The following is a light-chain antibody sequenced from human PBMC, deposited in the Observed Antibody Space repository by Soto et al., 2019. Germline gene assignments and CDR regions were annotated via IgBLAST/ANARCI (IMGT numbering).Light chain of an antibody. J-gene: IGLJ1*01. Sequence: QSALTQPDSVFGSPGQSITISCTGTSSDVGGYNYVSWYQQHPGKAPKLMIYDVSNRPSGVSNRFSGSKSGNTASLTISGLQAEDEADYYCSSYTSSSTLYVFGTGTKVTVL. CDR2: DVS. CDR3: SSYTSSSTLYV. V-gene: IGLV2-14*01. CDR1: SSDVGGYNY.